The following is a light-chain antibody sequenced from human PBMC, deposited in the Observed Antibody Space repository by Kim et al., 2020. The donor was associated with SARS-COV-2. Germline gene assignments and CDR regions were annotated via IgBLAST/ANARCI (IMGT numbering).Light chain of an antibody. CDR1: SSNHGNND. V-gene: IGLV1-51*01. CDR3: GSWDYSLSAWV. CDR2: ASN. Sequence: GQNATIACSGRSSNHGNNDLSWYQHLPGAAPKLLIYASNKRPSGIPGRFSGSESGTSGTLSITGLQTGDEADYYCGSWDYSLSAWVFGGGTQLTVL. J-gene: IGLJ3*02.